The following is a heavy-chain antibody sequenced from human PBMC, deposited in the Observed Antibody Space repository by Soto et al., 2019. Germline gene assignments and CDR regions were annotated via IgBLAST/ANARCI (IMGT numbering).Heavy chain of an antibody. D-gene: IGHD6-13*01. CDR2: IYYSGST. J-gene: IGHJ3*02. CDR1: VGSVSSGIYY. Sequence: SETLSLTCTVSVGSVSSGIYYWCWIRQPPGKGLEWIGYIYYSGSTNYNPSLKSRLTISADTSKNQFSLNLSSVSAADTAVYYCARPQGAAAGGYDSFDIWGQGTMVTVS. V-gene: IGHV4-61*01. CDR3: ARPQGAAAGGYDSFDI.